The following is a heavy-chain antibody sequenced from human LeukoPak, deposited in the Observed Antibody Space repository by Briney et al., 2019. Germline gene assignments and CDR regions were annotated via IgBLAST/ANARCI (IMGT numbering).Heavy chain of an antibody. CDR3: AREFRYCSSTSCLPYYYMDV. J-gene: IGHJ6*03. Sequence: ASVKVSCKASGYTFTSYDIIWVRQATGQGLEWMGWMNPNSGNTGYAQKFQGRVTITRNTSISTAYMELSSLRSEDTAVYYCAREFRYCSSTSCLPYYYMDVWGKGTTVTVSS. D-gene: IGHD2-2*01. V-gene: IGHV1-8*03. CDR2: MNPNSGNT. CDR1: GYTFTSYD.